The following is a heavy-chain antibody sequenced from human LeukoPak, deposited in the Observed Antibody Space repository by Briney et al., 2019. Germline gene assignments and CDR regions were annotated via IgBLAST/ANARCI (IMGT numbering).Heavy chain of an antibody. D-gene: IGHD6-13*01. J-gene: IGHJ6*03. CDR1: GYTFTSYD. CDR3: ARGFQQLIPYYYYMDV. Sequence: ASVKVSCKASGYTFTSYDINWVRQATGQGLEWMGWMNLNSGNTGSAQKFQGRVTMTRNTSISTAYMELSSLRPEDTAVYYCARGFQQLIPYYYYMDVWGKGTTVTISS. V-gene: IGHV1-8*01. CDR2: MNLNSGNT.